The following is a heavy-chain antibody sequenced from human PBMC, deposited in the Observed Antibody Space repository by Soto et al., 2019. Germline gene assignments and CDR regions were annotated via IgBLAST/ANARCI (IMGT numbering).Heavy chain of an antibody. Sequence: GESLRISCKGSGYSFTTYCIGWVRQMPGKGLEWMGIIYPGDSDTRYSPSFQGQVTISADKSISTAYLQWSSLKASDTAMYYCATGGYCSSTSCYNFFDYWGQGTLVTVSS. V-gene: IGHV5-51*01. CDR1: GYSFTTYC. D-gene: IGHD2-2*02. CDR3: ATGGYCSSTSCYNFFDY. J-gene: IGHJ4*02. CDR2: IYPGDSDT.